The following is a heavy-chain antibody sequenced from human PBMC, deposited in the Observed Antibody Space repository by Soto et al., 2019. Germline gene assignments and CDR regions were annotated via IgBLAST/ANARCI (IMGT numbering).Heavy chain of an antibody. CDR2: IYYSGST. CDR3: ARVTFHYFDY. Sequence: GYRRSWIRQHPGKGLEWIGYIYYSGSTYYNPSLKSRVTISVDTSKNQFSLKLSSVTAADTAVYYCARVTFHYFDYWGQGTLVTVS. V-gene: IGHV4-31*02. J-gene: IGHJ4*02. CDR1: GYR.